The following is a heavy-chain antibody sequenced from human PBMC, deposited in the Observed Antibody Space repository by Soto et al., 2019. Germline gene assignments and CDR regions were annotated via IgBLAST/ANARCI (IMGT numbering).Heavy chain of an antibody. Sequence: PGGSLRLSCAASGFTFSGKTMYWVRQAPGKGLERVALIAPDASQIYYADYVKGRFTISRDNSKNTLYLQMNSLRAEDTAVYYCAKDQGDYDYIWGSYRPQGYMDVWGKGTTVTVSS. CDR1: GFTFSGKT. V-gene: IGHV3-30-3*01. CDR2: IAPDASQI. CDR3: AKDQGDYDYIWGSYRPQGYMDV. D-gene: IGHD3-16*02. J-gene: IGHJ6*03.